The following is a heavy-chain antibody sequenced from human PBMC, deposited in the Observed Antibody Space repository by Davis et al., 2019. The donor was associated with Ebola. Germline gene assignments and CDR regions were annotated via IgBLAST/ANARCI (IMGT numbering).Heavy chain of an antibody. V-gene: IGHV3-7*01. CDR1: GVTFSSYW. D-gene: IGHD6-13*01. J-gene: IGHJ6*02. CDR2: IKQDGSEK. Sequence: GGSLRLSCAASGVTFSSYWMSWVRQAPGKGLEWVANIKQDGSEKYYVDSVKGRFTISRDNSKNTLYLQMNSLRAEDTAVYYCARLAAAVRYYYYYGMDVWGQGTTVTVSS. CDR3: ARLAAAVRYYYYYGMDV.